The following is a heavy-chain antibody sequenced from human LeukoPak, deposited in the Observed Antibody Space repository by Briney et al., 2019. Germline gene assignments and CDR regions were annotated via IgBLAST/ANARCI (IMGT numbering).Heavy chain of an antibody. CDR1: GFMFSNYW. D-gene: IGHD6-6*01. CDR3: ARIGYSSSSFDY. CDR2: IKQDGSIK. V-gene: IGHV3-7*01. Sequence: GGSLRLSCAASGFMFSNYWMSWVRQAPGNGLEWVANIKQDGSIKYYLDSVNGRFTVSRDNAKNSVYLQLNSLKFEDTSVFYCARIGYSSSSFDYWGQGTLVIVSS. J-gene: IGHJ4*02.